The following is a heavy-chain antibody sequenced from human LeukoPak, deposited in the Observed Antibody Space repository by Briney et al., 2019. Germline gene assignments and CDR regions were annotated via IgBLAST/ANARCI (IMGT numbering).Heavy chain of an antibody. CDR1: GYTFTSYG. Sequence: GASVKVSCKASGYTFTSYGISWVRQAPGQGLEWMGWISAYNGNTNYAQKLQGRVTMTTDTSTSTAYMELRSLRSDDTAVYYCARYFDILTGYRGGVAFDIWGQGTMVTVSS. J-gene: IGHJ3*02. CDR3: ARYFDILTGYRGGVAFDI. CDR2: ISAYNGNT. V-gene: IGHV1-18*01. D-gene: IGHD3-9*01.